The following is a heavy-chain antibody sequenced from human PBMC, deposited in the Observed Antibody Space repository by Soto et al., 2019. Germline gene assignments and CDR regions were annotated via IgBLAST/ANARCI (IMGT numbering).Heavy chain of an antibody. D-gene: IGHD6-13*01. CDR2: IWYDGSNP. J-gene: IGHJ4*02. Sequence: QVQLVESGGGVVQPGRSLRLSCAASAFTFRNYGMHWVRQAPGKGLEWVALIWYDGSNPDSVDSVKGRFTISRDNSKNTLYLQMRSLRAEDSAVYYCARDGLDSSSWHYFESWGQGTLVTVSP. V-gene: IGHV3-33*01. CDR1: AFTFRNYG. CDR3: ARDGLDSSSWHYFES.